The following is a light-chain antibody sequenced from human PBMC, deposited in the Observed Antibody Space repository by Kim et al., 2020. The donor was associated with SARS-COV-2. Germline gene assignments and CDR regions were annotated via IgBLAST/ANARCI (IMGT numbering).Light chain of an antibody. Sequence: SPGERATLSCRASQSVSRNYLACYQQKPGQAPRFLIYGASNRATGIPDRFSGSGSGTDFTLTISRLEPEDFAVYFCHQYDISPPTFGQGTKVDIK. J-gene: IGKJ1*01. CDR2: GAS. CDR3: HQYDISPPT. CDR1: QSVSRNY. V-gene: IGKV3-20*01.